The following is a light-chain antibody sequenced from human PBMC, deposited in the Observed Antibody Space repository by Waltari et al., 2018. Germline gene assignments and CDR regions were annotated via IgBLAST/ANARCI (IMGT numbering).Light chain of an antibody. J-gene: IGKJ1*01. CDR1: ESVRSH. V-gene: IGKV3-15*01. Sequence: EIVMTQPPATLSVSPGARATLSCRASESVRSHLAWFQQKPGQAPRLLVYHASTRATGIPGRFSGSGSGTEFTLTISSLQSEDFAVYYCQQYHNWWTFGQGTKVEVK. CDR2: HAS. CDR3: QQYHNWWT.